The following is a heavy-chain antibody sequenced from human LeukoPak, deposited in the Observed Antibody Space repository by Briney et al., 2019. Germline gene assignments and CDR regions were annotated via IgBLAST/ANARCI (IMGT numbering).Heavy chain of an antibody. CDR1: GDSISLSFYY. D-gene: IGHD6-19*01. Sequence: SETLSLTCSVSGDSISLSFYYWGWIRQPPVKALEWIGSVYYSGTTSYNPSLKSRVTISVDMSKNHFSLRLRSVTATDTAMYYCARGTLYRGWSYYLDFWGQGSQVTVSS. CDR3: ARGTLYRGWSYYLDF. CDR2: VYYSGTT. J-gene: IGHJ4*02. V-gene: IGHV4-39*07.